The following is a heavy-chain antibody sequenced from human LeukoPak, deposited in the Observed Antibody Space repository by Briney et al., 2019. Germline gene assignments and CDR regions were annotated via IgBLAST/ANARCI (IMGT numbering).Heavy chain of an antibody. J-gene: IGHJ5*02. D-gene: IGHD1-26*01. CDR2: IYYSGST. Sequence: SETLSLTCTVSGGSISSYYWSWIRQPPGKGLEWIGYIYYSGSTNYNPSLKSRVTISVDTSKDQFSLKLSSVTAADTAVYYCARHTYSGSYLRLDPWGQGALVTVSS. CDR3: ARHTYSGSYLRLDP. CDR1: GGSISSYY. V-gene: IGHV4-59*08.